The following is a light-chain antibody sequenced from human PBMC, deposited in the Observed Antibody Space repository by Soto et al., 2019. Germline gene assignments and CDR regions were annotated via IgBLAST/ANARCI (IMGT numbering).Light chain of an antibody. CDR3: QQYNSRT. CDR1: QSISSW. J-gene: IGKJ1*01. CDR2: DAS. Sequence: DIQMTQSPSTLSAPVGDRVTITCRASQSISSWLAWYQQKPGKAPKLLIYDASSLESGVPSRFSGSGSGTEFTLTISSLQPDDFATYYCQQYNSRTFGQGTKVDIK. V-gene: IGKV1-5*01.